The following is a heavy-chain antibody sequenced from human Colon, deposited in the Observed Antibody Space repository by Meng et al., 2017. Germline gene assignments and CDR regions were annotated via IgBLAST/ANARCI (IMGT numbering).Heavy chain of an antibody. CDR2: INQDSSEK. Sequence: EVQLVESGGGLVQPGGSLRLSCAGSGLRFSDHYMDWVRQAPGKGLEWVAXINQDSSEKNFVDSVKGRFSVYRDHAKNSLYLQMDSLRVEDTAVYYCARDSQGPRSWGQGTLVTVSS. V-gene: IGHV3-7*01. CDR3: ARDSQGPRS. J-gene: IGHJ4*02. CDR1: GLRFSDHY.